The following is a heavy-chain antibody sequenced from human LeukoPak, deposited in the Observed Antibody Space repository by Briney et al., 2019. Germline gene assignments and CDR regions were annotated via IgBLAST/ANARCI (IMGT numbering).Heavy chain of an antibody. Sequence: PGGSLRLSCAASGFTFSSYSMNWVRRAPGKGLEWVSSISSSSSYIYYADSVKGRFTISRDNAKNSLYLQMNSLRAEDTAVYCCAREGTATAIRSWGQGTLVTVSS. V-gene: IGHV3-21*01. J-gene: IGHJ5*02. CDR1: GFTFSSYS. CDR2: ISSSSSYI. CDR3: AREGTATAIRS. D-gene: IGHD2-2*02.